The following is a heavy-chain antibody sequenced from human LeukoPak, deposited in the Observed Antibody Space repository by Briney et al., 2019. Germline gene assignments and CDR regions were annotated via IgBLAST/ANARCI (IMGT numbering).Heavy chain of an antibody. Sequence: SVKVSCKASGGTFSSYAISWVRQAPGQGLEWMGGIIPIFGTANYAQKFQGRVTITADESTSTAYMELSSLRSEDTAVYYCARDHVAAAASNTPNPPYYFDYWGQGTLVTVSS. D-gene: IGHD6-13*01. J-gene: IGHJ4*02. CDR2: IIPIFGTA. CDR3: ARDHVAAAASNTPNPPYYFDY. CDR1: GGTFSSYA. V-gene: IGHV1-69*13.